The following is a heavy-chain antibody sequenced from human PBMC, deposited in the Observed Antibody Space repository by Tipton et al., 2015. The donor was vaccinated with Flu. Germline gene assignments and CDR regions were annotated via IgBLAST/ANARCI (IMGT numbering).Heavy chain of an antibody. Sequence: QSGAEVKKPGSSVKVSCKASGGTFSSYAISWVRQAPGQGLEWMGGIIPIFGTANYAQKFQGRVTMTRNTSISTAYMELSSLRSEDTAVYYCARGYERAAAGLPSDYWGQGTLVTVSS. V-gene: IGHV1-69*05. CDR1: GGTFSSYA. J-gene: IGHJ4*02. CDR3: ARGYERAAAGLPSDY. D-gene: IGHD6-13*01. CDR2: IIPIFGTA.